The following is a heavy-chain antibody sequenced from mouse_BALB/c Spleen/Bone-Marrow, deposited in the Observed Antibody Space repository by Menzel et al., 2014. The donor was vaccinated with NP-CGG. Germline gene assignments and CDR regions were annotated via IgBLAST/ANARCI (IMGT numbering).Heavy chain of an antibody. V-gene: IGHV14-3*02. CDR3: ARYSYGSRGYYFDY. J-gene: IGHJ2*01. CDR1: GFNIKDTY. Sequence: EVQLQQSGAELVKPGASVKLSCTASGFNIKDTYMHWVKQRPEQGLEWIGRIDPANGNTKYDPKFQGKATITADTSSNTAYLQLSGLTSEDTAVYYCARYSYGSRGYYFDYWGQGTTLTVSS. D-gene: IGHD1-1*01. CDR2: IDPANGNT.